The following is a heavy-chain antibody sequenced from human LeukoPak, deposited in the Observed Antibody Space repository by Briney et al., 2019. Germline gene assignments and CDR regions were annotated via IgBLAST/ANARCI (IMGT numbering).Heavy chain of an antibody. J-gene: IGHJ4*02. CDR3: AREPLWSGYFVYDY. Sequence: PSETLSLTCTVSGGSISSYYWSWIRQPPGKGLEWIGYIYYSGSTNYNPSLKSRVTMSVDTSKNQFSLKLSSVTAADTAVYYCAREPLWSGYFVYDYWGQGTLVTVSS. V-gene: IGHV4-59*12. CDR2: IYYSGST. D-gene: IGHD3-3*01. CDR1: GGSISSYY.